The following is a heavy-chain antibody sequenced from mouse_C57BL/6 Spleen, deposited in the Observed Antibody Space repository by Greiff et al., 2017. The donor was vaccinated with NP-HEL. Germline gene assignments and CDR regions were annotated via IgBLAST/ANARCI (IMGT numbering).Heavy chain of an antibody. J-gene: IGHJ2*01. CDR3: ASTVVENYFDY. CDR2: IYPGDGDT. D-gene: IGHD1-1*01. V-gene: IGHV1-82*01. Sequence: VQLQQSGPELVKPGASVKISCKASGYAFSSSWMNWVKQRPGKGLEWIGRIYPGDGDTNYNGKFKGKATLTADKSSSTAYMQLSSLTSEDSAVYFCASTVVENYFDYWGQGTTLTVSS. CDR1: GYAFSSSW.